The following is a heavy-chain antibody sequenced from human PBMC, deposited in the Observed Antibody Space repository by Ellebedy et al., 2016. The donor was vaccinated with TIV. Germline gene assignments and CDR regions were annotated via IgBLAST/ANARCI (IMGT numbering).Heavy chain of an antibody. CDR2: IRSKAYGGTT. CDR1: GFTFGDYA. J-gene: IGHJ4*02. CDR3: TRDCNIQLWLAFDY. D-gene: IGHD5-18*01. V-gene: IGHV3-49*03. Sequence: GESLKISCTASGFTFGDYAMSWFRQAPGKGLEWVGFIRSKAYGGTTEYAASVKGRFTISRDDSKSIAYLQMNSLKTEDTAVYYCTRDCNIQLWLAFDYWGQGTPVTVSS.